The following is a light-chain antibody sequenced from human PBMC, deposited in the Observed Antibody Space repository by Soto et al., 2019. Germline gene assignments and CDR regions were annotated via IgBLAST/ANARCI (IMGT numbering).Light chain of an antibody. V-gene: IGKV1-9*01. CDR3: QQFNSYPLLFT. Sequence: DIQLAQSPSFLSASVGDRVTITCRASQGINSYLAWYQQTPGKAPKLLIYATSTLQTGVPSRFSGSGSGTEFTLTISSLQPEDFATYYCQQFNSYPLLFTFGPGTKVGI. CDR1: QGINSY. J-gene: IGKJ3*01. CDR2: ATS.